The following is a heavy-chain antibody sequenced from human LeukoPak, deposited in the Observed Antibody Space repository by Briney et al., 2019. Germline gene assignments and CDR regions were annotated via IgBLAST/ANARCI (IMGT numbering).Heavy chain of an antibody. CDR2: ISDDNANT. V-gene: IGHV1-18*01. CDR3: ARDKAPYIMDV. J-gene: IGHJ6*02. Sequence: GASVTVSCKASGYTVTRYGISWVRQAPGQVLEGMGWISDDNANTNLAQKFQGRVIMTTDTSTTTAYMELRSMTSDDTVIYYCARDKAPYIMDVWGQGTTVTVSS. D-gene: IGHD3-16*01. CDR1: GYTVTRYG.